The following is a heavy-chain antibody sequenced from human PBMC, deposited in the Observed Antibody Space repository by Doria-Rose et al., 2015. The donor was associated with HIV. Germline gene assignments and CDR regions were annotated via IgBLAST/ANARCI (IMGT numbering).Heavy chain of an antibody. J-gene: IGHJ6*02. CDR2: INPSGGGT. CDR1: GCTFTNYY. V-gene: IGHV1-46*01. CDR3: ARRAVAGTDYYYYNGMDV. D-gene: IGHD6-19*01. Sequence: QLVQSGAEVKKPGASLKVSCKASGCTFTNYYMHWVRQAPGQGLEWMGIINPSGGGTTYARKFQGRVTMTRDTSTSTVYMEVKSLRSEDTAVYYCARRAVAGTDYYYYNGMDVWGQGTTVTVSS.